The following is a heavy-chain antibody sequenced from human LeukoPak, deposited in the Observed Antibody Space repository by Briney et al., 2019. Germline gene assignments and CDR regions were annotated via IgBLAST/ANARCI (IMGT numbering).Heavy chain of an antibody. J-gene: IGHJ4*02. CDR1: GFTFSNYW. D-gene: IGHD3-16*02. CDR2: IKQDGSED. Sequence: PGGSLRLSCAASGFTFSNYWMSWVRQAPGKGLEWVANIKQDGSEDYYMDSVRGRFTMSRDNAKNSLYLQMNSLRAEDTALYYCARGSLSRWFDCWGQGTLVTVSS. CDR3: ARGSLSRWFDC. V-gene: IGHV3-7*01.